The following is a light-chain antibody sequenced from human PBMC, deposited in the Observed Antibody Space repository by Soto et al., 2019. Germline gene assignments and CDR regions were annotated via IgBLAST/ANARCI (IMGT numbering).Light chain of an antibody. CDR3: CSYAGSYTYVV. J-gene: IGLJ2*01. CDR1: SSDVGGYNY. V-gene: IGLV2-11*01. Sequence: QSVLTQPRSVSGSPGQSVTISCTGTSSDVGGYNYVSWYQHHPGKAPKLMIYDVSKRTSGVPDRFSGSKSGNTASLTISGLQAEDEADYYCCSYAGSYTYVVFGGGTKLTVL. CDR2: DVS.